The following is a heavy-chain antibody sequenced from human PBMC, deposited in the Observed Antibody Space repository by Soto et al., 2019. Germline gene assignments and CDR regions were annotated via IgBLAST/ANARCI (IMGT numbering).Heavy chain of an antibody. CDR3: AKDRGGLALYFDY. J-gene: IGHJ4*02. Sequence: GPLRVPCAASWVNFGASALQCVRQASGKGLEWLGRIGSRGESYATTYDVSVKGRFTISRDDSKKTAYLQMNSLRAEDTAVYFCAKDRGGLALYFDYWGQGTLVTVSS. D-gene: IGHD3-16*01. CDR1: WVNFGASA. V-gene: IGHV3-73*01. CDR2: IGSRGESYAT.